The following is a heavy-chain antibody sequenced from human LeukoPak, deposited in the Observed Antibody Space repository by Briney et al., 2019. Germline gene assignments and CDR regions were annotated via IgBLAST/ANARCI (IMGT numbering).Heavy chain of an antibody. Sequence: SGGSLRLSCAASGFTFSTYAMSWVRQAPGKGLEWVSAISGSGGSTYYADSVKGRFTISRDNSKNTLYLLMNSLRAEDTAIYFCAKERDSRGYFDYWGQGTLVTVSS. CDR1: GFTFSTYA. CDR2: ISGSGGST. J-gene: IGHJ4*02. CDR3: AKERDSRGYFDY. D-gene: IGHD3-22*01. V-gene: IGHV3-23*01.